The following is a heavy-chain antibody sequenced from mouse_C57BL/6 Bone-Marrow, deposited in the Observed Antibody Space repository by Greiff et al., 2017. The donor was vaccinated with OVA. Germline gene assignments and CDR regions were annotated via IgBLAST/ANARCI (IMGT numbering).Heavy chain of an antibody. V-gene: IGHV5-17*01. J-gene: IGHJ1*03. D-gene: IGHD1-1*01. CDR1: GFTFSDYG. CDR2: ISSGSSTI. CDR3: ARPGYYDGSLQDWYFDV. Sequence: EVQVVESGGGLVKPGGSLKLSCAASGFTFSDYGMHWVRQAPEKGLEWVAYISSGSSTIYYADTVKGRFTISRDNAKNTLFLQMTSLRSEDTAMYYCARPGYYDGSLQDWYFDVWGTGTTVTVSS.